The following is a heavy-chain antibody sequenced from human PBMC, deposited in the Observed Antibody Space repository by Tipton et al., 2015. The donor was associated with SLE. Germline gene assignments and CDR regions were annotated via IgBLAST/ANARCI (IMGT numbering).Heavy chain of an antibody. Sequence: SLRLSCAASGFTFSNYEMIWVRQAPGKGLEWVSYISSGSRTIYYADSVKGRFTISRDNARNSLYLQMNSLRAEDTATYYCARDPTAMGYYDHWGQGTLVTVSS. J-gene: IGHJ4*02. CDR1: GFTFSNYE. V-gene: IGHV3-48*03. D-gene: IGHD5-18*01. CDR2: ISSGSRTI. CDR3: ARDPTAMGYYDH.